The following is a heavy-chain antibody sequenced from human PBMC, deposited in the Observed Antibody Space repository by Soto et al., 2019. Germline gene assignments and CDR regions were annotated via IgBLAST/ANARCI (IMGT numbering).Heavy chain of an antibody. CDR2: IHRASTYI. CDR3: ARRAVTTYHFFDY. J-gene: IGHJ4*02. Sequence: LRLSCATSGFTFSSFDMDWVRQAPGKGLEWVSSIHRASTYIYYADSVRGRFTISRDNAKSSLYLQMNSLTVEDTAVYYCARRAVTTYHFFDYWGQGALVTVSS. D-gene: IGHD4-17*01. V-gene: IGHV3-21*06. CDR1: GFTFSSFD.